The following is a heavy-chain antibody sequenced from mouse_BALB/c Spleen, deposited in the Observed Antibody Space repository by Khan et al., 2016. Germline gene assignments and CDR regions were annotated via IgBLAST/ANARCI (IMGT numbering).Heavy chain of an antibody. CDR1: GYSFTGYY. J-gene: IGHJ2*01. CDR2: ISCYNGAT. CDR3: TRYGSSYPYYFDY. V-gene: IGHV1S34*01. D-gene: IGHD1-1*01. Sequence: LVKTGASVKISCKASGYSFTGYYMHWVKQSHGKSLEWIGYISCYNGATSYNQKFKGKATFTVDTSSSTAYMQFNSLKSEDSAVLYCTRYGSSYPYYFDYWGQGTTLTVSA.